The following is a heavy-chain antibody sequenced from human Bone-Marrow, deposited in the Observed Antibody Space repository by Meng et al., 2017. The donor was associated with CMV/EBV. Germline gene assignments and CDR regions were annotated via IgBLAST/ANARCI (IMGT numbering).Heavy chain of an antibody. D-gene: IGHD4-11*01. V-gene: IGHV3-49*04. J-gene: IGHJ3*02. CDR1: GFTFGDYA. Sequence: GESLKISCTASGFTFGDYAMSWVRQAPGKGLEWVGFIRSKAYGGTTEYAASVKGRFTISRDDSKSIAYLQMNSLKTEDTAVYYCTILQYPTAGAFDIWGQGPMVTVSS. CDR3: TILQYPTAGAFDI. CDR2: IRSKAYGGTT.